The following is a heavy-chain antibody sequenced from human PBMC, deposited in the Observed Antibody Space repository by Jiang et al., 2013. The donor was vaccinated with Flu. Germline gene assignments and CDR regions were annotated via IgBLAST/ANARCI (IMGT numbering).Heavy chain of an antibody. CDR3: ARGEGDYGEYYFDY. D-gene: IGHD3-10*01. Sequence: EWMGWISAYNGNTNYAQKLQGRVTMTTDTSTSTAYMELRSLRSDDTAVYYCARGEGDYGEYYFDYWGQGTLVTVSS. J-gene: IGHJ4*02. V-gene: IGHV1-18*01. CDR2: ISAYNGNT.